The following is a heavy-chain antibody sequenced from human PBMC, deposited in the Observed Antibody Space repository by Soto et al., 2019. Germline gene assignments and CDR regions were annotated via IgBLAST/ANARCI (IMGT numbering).Heavy chain of an antibody. CDR1: GFTFSSYS. V-gene: IGHV3-21*01. Sequence: EVQLVESGGGLVKPGGSLRLSCAASGFTFSSYSMNWVRQAPGKGLEWVSSISSSSSYIYYADSVKGRFTISRDNAKNSLYLQMNSLRAEDMAVYYCARDGKYCSGGSCYGNFDYWGQGTLVTVSS. D-gene: IGHD2-15*01. CDR3: ARDGKYCSGGSCYGNFDY. J-gene: IGHJ4*02. CDR2: ISSSSSYI.